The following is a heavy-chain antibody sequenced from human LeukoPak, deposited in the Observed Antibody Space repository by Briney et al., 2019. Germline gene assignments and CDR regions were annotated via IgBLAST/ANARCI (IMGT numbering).Heavy chain of an antibody. CDR2: IRYDGSNK. CDR3: ANDQQWLVNFIDY. D-gene: IGHD6-19*01. V-gene: IGHV3-30*02. J-gene: IGHJ4*02. Sequence: GGSLRLSCAASAFTFSSYGMHWVRQAPGKGLEWVAFIRYDGSNKYYADSVKGRFTISRDNSKNTLYLQMNSLRAEDTAVYYCANDQQWLVNFIDYWGQGTLVTVSS. CDR1: AFTFSSYG.